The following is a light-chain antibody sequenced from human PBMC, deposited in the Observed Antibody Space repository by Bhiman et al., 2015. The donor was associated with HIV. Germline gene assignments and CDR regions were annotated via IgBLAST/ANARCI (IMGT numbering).Light chain of an antibody. V-gene: IGLV3-21*04. CDR2: YDS. Sequence: SSELTQDPAVSVALGQTVRITCQGDSLRSYYASWYQQKPGQAPVLVIYYDSDRPSGIPERFSGSNSGNTATLTISRVEAGNEADYYCQVWDSSSDHVVFGGGTKLTVL. J-gene: IGLJ2*01. CDR3: QVWDSSSDHVV. CDR1: SLRSYY.